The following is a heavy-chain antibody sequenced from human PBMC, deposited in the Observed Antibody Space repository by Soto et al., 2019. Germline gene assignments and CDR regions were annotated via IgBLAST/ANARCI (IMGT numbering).Heavy chain of an antibody. Sequence: QVQLVESGGGVVQPGRSLRLSCAASGFTFSSFPMHWARQAPGKGLEWVAVISYDGSDKYYVDSVKGRFTISRDNSKNTLYLQLNSLRNEDTAVYFCARGGLGSGWYHFVIWGQGTLVTVSS. CDR3: ARGGLGSGWYHFVI. J-gene: IGHJ4*02. V-gene: IGHV3-30*04. D-gene: IGHD6-19*01. CDR2: ISYDGSDK. CDR1: GFTFSSFP.